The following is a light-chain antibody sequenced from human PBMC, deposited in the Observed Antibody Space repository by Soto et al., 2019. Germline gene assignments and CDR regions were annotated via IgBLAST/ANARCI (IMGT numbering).Light chain of an antibody. J-gene: IGKJ1*01. CDR1: QSISTW. Sequence: DIQMTQSPSTLSASVGDRVTITCRASQSISTWLAWYQQKPGPAPKLLIYDDSSLESGVPSRFSGSGSGTEFTLPSSSLQLDELATYYWQQYHSYGTFGRGTKVEIK. CDR2: DDS. V-gene: IGKV1-5*01. CDR3: QQYHSYGT.